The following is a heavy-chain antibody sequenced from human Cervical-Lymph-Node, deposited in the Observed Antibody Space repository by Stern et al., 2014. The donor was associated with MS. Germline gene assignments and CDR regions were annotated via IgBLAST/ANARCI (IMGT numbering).Heavy chain of an antibody. J-gene: IGHJ6*02. V-gene: IGHV1-46*01. D-gene: IGHD6-19*01. Sequence: QVQLVESGAEVKKPGASVKVSCKASGYTFTSYYLHWVRQAPGQGREWLGIINPSGGTTSHAQKFQGRVTMTRDTSTSTVYMELSSLRSEDTAVYYCAREVAGHRLGMMDVWGQGTTVTVSS. CDR1: GYTFTSYY. CDR3: AREVAGHRLGMMDV. CDR2: INPSGGTT.